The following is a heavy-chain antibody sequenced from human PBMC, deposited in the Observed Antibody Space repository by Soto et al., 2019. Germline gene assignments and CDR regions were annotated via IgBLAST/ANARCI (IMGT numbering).Heavy chain of an antibody. D-gene: IGHD6-13*01. CDR1: GYTFTSYA. CDR2: ISAYNGNT. Sequence: QVQLVQSGAEVKKPGASVKVSCKASGYTFTSYAISWVRQAPGQGLEWMGWISAYNGNTNSAQKLQGRVTMTADRSPRTAYMELRALRSDGTAVSYSARDAAPEDYWGQGTLVTVSS. CDR3: ARDAAPEDY. J-gene: IGHJ4*02. V-gene: IGHV1-18*01.